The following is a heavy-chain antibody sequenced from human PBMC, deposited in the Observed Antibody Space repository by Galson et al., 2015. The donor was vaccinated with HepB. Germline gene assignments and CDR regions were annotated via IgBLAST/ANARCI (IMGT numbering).Heavy chain of an antibody. V-gene: IGHV2-70*01. Sequence: PALVKPTQTLTLTCTFSGFSLSTSGMCVSWIRQPPGKTLEWLALIDWDDDKYYSTSLKTRLTISKDTSKNQVVLTMTNMDPVDTATYYCARSIVVVPAAPQSYHYYYYGMDVWGQGTTVTVSS. CDR1: GFSLSTSGMC. D-gene: IGHD2-2*01. CDR2: IDWDDDK. J-gene: IGHJ6*02. CDR3: ARSIVVVPAAPQSYHYYYYGMDV.